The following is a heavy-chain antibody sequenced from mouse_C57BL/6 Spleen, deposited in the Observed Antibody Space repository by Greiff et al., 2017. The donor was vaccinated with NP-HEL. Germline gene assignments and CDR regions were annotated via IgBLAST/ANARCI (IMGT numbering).Heavy chain of an antibody. CDR1: GYTFTDYE. V-gene: IGHV1-15*01. CDR2: IDPETGGT. D-gene: IGHD1-3*01. Sequence: LVESGAELVRPGASVTLSRKASGYTFTDYEMHWVKQTPVHGLEWIGAIDPETGGTAYNQKFKGKAILTADKSSSTAYMELRSLTSEDSAVYYCTRWDDNYWGQGTLVTVSA. CDR3: TRWDDNY. J-gene: IGHJ3*01.